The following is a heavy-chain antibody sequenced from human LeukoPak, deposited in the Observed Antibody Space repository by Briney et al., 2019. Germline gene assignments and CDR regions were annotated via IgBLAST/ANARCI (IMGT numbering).Heavy chain of an antibody. D-gene: IGHD4-11*01. V-gene: IGHV4-38-2*01. CDR2: IYHSGST. J-gene: IGHJ4*02. CDR3: ARRGLQTPFDY. Sequence: SETLSLTCAVSGYSISSGYYWGWIRPPPGKGLEWIGSIYHSGSTYYNPSLKSRVTISGDTSKNQFSLKLNSVTAADTAVYYCARRGLQTPFDYWGQGTLVTVSS. CDR1: GYSISSGYY.